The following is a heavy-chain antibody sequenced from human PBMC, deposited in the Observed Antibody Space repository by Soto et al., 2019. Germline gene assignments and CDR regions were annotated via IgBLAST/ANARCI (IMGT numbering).Heavy chain of an antibody. J-gene: IGHJ4*02. CDR1: GYRFIAYY. CDR3: ARDRPFDY. CDR2: INPNTGDT. V-gene: IGHV1-2*02. Sequence: QVPLVQSGAEVKKPGASVKVSCKASGYRFIAYYMYWVRQAPGQGLEWMGWINPNTGDTNYAQKFQGRVTVTRDTSISTAYMELSSLTSDDTAVYYCARDRPFDYWGQGTLVTVSS.